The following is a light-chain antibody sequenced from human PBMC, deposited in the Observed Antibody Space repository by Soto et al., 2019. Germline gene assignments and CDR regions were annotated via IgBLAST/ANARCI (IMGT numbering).Light chain of an antibody. V-gene: IGLV2-11*01. CDR3: CSYAGTNTFV. Sequence: QSALTQPPSVSGSPGQSVTISCTGTSSDVGGFNCVSWYQQHPGKAPQLMIYDDTKRPSGVPNRFSGSKSGNTASLTISGLQAEDEADYYCCSYAGTNTFVFGGGTKVTVL. J-gene: IGLJ2*01. CDR2: DDT. CDR1: SSDVGGFNC.